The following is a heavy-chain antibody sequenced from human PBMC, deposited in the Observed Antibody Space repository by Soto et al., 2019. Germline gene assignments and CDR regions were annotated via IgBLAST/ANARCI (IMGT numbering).Heavy chain of an antibody. CDR3: ARELYYYGSGTAFDI. J-gene: IGHJ3*02. D-gene: IGHD3-10*01. CDR1: GYTLTGFL. V-gene: IGHV1-2*02. Sequence: GASMKVSCQGFGYTLTGFLIPWVWQGPGQGLEWMGWINPNSGGTNYAQKFQGRVTMTRDTSISTAYMELSRLRSDDTAVYYCARELYYYGSGTAFDIWGQGTMVTVSS. CDR2: INPNSGGT.